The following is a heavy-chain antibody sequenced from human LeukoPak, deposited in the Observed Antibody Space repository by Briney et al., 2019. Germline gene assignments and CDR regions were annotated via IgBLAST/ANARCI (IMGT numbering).Heavy chain of an antibody. D-gene: IGHD5-18*01. CDR1: GFTFSSYG. V-gene: IGHV3-30*02. Sequence: GGSLRLSCAAFGFTFSSYGMHWVRQAPGKGLEWVAFIRYDGSNKYYADSVKGRFTISRDNSKNTLYLQMNSLRAEDTAVYYCAKDVDTAMNGVDYWGQGTLVTVSS. CDR3: AKDVDTAMNGVDY. CDR2: IRYDGSNK. J-gene: IGHJ4*02.